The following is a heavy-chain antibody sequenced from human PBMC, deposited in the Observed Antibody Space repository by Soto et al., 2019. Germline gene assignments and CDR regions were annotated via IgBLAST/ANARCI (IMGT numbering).Heavy chain of an antibody. Sequence: TLSLSCSFSGAAVYSGKYYWTWIREFPGKGLEWIGHIYVTGAVDYNPSLRDRITISQDTSERQFSLNLRLVTAADTAVYYCARLRIATNNYKWFDPSGQGTLLTVYS. CDR1: GAAVYSGKYY. V-gene: IGHV4-31*02. CDR3: ARLRIATNNYKWFDP. J-gene: IGHJ5*02. D-gene: IGHD2-21*01. CDR2: IYVTGAV.